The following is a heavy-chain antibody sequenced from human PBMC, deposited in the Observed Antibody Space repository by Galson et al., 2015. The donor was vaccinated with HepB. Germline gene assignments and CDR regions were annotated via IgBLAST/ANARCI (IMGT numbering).Heavy chain of an antibody. CDR1: GFTFSSYA. J-gene: IGHJ4*02. V-gene: IGHV3-30-3*01. D-gene: IGHD2-15*01. CDR3: ARGGYCSGGSCYHPRWY. Sequence: SLRLSCAASGFTFSSYAMHWVRQAPGKGLEWVAVISYDGSNKYYADSVKGRFTISRDNSKNTLYLQMNSLRAEDTAVYYCARGGYCSGGSCYHPRWYWGQGTLVTVSS. CDR2: ISYDGSNK.